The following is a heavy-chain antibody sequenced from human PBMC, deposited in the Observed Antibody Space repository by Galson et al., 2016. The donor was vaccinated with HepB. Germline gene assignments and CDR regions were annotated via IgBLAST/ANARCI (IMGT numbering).Heavy chain of an antibody. CDR3: ARDGLSRTQEDALDI. Sequence: SETLSLTCSVSGGDFSPFYWSWIRQSPGKGLEWLGQIYYSGSPKYTPSLKSRLTISVDTSKNQLSLKLTSVTAADTAVYYCARDGLSRTQEDALDIWGQGTLVTVSS. J-gene: IGHJ3*02. V-gene: IGHV4-59*01. CDR2: IYYSGSP. D-gene: IGHD3-3*02. CDR1: GGDFSPFY.